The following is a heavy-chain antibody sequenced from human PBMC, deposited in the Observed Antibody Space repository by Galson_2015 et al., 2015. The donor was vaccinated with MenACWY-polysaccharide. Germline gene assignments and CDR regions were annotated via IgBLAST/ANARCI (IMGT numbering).Heavy chain of an antibody. CDR3: ARGHLGLGL. CDR1: GLTFSTSW. V-gene: IGHV3-7*01. J-gene: IGHJ6*02. D-gene: IGHD7-27*01. CDR2: IKPDASEK. Sequence: SLRLSCAASGLTFSTSWMNWVRQAPGKGLEWVASIKPDASEKYYVDSVKGRFTISRDNAKDSLYLQMNSLRAEDTAVYFCARGHLGLGLWGQGTTVTVSS.